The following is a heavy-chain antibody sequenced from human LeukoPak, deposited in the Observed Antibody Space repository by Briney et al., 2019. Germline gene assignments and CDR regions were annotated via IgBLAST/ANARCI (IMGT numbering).Heavy chain of an antibody. J-gene: IGHJ6*02. CDR2: ISGSGGST. CDR1: GFTFSSYA. V-gene: IGHV3-23*01. D-gene: IGHD2-15*01. Sequence: PGGSLRLSCAASGFTFSSYAMSWVRQAPGKGLEWVSAISGSGGSTYYADSVKGRFTISRDNSKNTLYLQMNSLRAEDTALYYCAKDKNRGVSEWQLLRVVGMDVWGQGTTVTVSS. CDR3: AKDKNRGVSEWQLLRVVGMDV.